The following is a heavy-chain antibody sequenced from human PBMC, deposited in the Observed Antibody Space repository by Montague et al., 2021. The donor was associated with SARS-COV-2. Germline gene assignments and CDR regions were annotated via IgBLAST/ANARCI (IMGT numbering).Heavy chain of an antibody. J-gene: IGHJ4*02. V-gene: IGHV4-34*01. D-gene: IGHD4-23*01. CDR1: GGSFSGYY. CDR3: ARWDPQTLTLIGLRGKSASDY. CDR2: INHSGTT. Sequence: SETLSLTCAVYGGSFSGYYWTWIRQSPGKGLEWIAEINHSGTTNYNFNPSLRSRVTISVDTSKSQFSQKLTSVTAADTGVYYCARWDPQTLTLIGLRGKSASDYWGQGTLVTVSS.